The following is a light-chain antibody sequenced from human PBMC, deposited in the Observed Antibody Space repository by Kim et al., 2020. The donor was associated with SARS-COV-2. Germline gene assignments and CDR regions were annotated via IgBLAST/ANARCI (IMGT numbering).Light chain of an antibody. V-gene: IGLV8-61*01. CDR2: NTN. Sequence: GGTVTLTGGLSSGSVYTSYYPNWFQQTPGQAPRTLIYNTNTRSAGVPDRFSGSILGNKAALTITGAQADDESDYYCVLYVGSGIWVFGGGTKLTVL. J-gene: IGLJ3*02. CDR3: VLYVGSGIWV. CDR1: SGSVYTSYY.